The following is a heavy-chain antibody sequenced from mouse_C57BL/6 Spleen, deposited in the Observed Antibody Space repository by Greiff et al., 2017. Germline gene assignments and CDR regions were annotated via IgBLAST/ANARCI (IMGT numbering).Heavy chain of an antibody. D-gene: IGHD2-3*01. V-gene: IGHV1-15*01. CDR2: IDPETGGT. CDR3: ARRSVLYDGYYHPFAY. Sequence: VQLQESGAELVRPGASVTLSCTASGYTFTDYDMHWVKQTPVHGLEWIGAIDPETGGTAYNQKFKGKAILTADKSSSTAYMELRSLTSEDSAVYYCARRSVLYDGYYHPFAYWGQGTLVTVSA. J-gene: IGHJ3*01. CDR1: GYTFTDYD.